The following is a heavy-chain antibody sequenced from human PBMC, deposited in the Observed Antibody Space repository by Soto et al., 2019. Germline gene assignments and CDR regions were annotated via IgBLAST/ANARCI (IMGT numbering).Heavy chain of an antibody. CDR1: GYTFTSYA. CDR2: INAGNGNT. J-gene: IGHJ4*02. CDR3: ARTQTRFYYGSGSSTYYFDY. Sequence: QVQLVQSGAEVKKPGASVKVSCKASGYTFTSYAMHWVRQAPGQRLEWMGWINAGNGNTKYSQKFQGRVTITRDTSASTAYLELSSLRSGDTAVYYCARTQTRFYYGSGSSTYYFDYWGQGTLVTVSS. D-gene: IGHD3-10*01. V-gene: IGHV1-3*01.